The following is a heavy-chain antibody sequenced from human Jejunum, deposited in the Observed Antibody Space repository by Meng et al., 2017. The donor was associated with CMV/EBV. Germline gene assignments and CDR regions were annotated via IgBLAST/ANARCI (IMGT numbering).Heavy chain of an antibody. Sequence: GFTFSSYSIHWVRQAPGKGLEWVAGTSVDGGDEYYADSVKGRFTISRDNSKNTLYLQMSSLRVEDTAVYYCANQMPWNYYHGMDLWGQGTTVTVSS. D-gene: IGHD1-7*01. J-gene: IGHJ6*02. CDR2: TSVDGGDE. CDR1: GFTFSSYS. CDR3: ANQMPWNYYHGMDL. V-gene: IGHV3-30-3*02.